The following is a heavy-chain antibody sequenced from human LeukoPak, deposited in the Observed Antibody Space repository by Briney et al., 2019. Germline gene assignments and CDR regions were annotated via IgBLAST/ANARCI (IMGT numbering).Heavy chain of an antibody. J-gene: IGHJ3*02. D-gene: IGHD6-19*01. CDR3: ASSSNYSSGWGDAFDI. CDR1: GFTFSRYS. Sequence: GGSLRLSCAASGFTFSRYSMNWVRHAPGEWLEWVSSISSRSSYIYYADSVKGRFTISRDNVKNSLYLQMNSLRAEDTAVYYCASSSNYSSGWGDAFDIWGQGTMVTVSS. V-gene: IGHV3-21*01. CDR2: ISSRSSYI.